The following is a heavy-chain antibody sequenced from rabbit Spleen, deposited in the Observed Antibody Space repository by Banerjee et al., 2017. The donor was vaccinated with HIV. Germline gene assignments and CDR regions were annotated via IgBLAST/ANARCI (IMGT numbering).Heavy chain of an antibody. J-gene: IGHJ4*01. V-gene: IGHV1S40*01. Sequence: QSLEESGGDLVKPGASLTLTCTASGFSFSSVYWIGWVRQAPGKGLEWIACINIVTGKSVYASWAKGRFTMSRTSSTTVTLQMTSLTAADTATYFCARDLVAVIGWNFNLWGQGTLVTVS. CDR3: ARDLVAVIGWNFNL. CDR2: INIVTGKS. D-gene: IGHD4-1*01. CDR1: GFSFSSVYW.